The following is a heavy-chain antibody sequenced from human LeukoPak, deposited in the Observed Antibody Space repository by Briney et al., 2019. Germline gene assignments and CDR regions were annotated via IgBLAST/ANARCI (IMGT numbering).Heavy chain of an antibody. J-gene: IGHJ6*03. V-gene: IGHV4-59*01. CDR3: ARGVYDSSGYYYFVHYYYYYMDV. D-gene: IGHD3-22*01. Sequence: PSETLSLTCTVSGGSISSYYWNWIRQPPGKGLEWIGYIFYSGRTNYNPSLKSRVTISVDTSKNQFSLKLSSVTAADTAVYYCARGVYDSSGYYYFVHYYYYYMDVWGKGTTVTVSS. CDR1: GGSISSYY. CDR2: IFYSGRT.